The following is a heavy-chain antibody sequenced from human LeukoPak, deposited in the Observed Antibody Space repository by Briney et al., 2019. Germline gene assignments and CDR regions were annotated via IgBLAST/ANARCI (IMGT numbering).Heavy chain of an antibody. V-gene: IGHV4-61*01. Sequence: SETLSLTCTVSGGSISTSSYYWSWIRQPPGKGLEWIGNIYYSGSTNYNPSLKRRVTISVDTSKNQFSLKLSSVTAADTAVYYCARVGTYYDFWSGDSAFDIWGQGTMATVSS. D-gene: IGHD3-3*01. CDR2: IYYSGST. CDR3: ARVGTYYDFWSGDSAFDI. CDR1: GGSISTSSYY. J-gene: IGHJ3*02.